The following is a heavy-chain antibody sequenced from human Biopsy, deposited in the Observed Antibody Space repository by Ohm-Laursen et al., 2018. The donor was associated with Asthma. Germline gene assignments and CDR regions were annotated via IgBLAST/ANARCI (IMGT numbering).Heavy chain of an antibody. Sequence: GSLRLSCAASGFTFGDYWMSWVRQVPGKGLEWVANIKQDGSEKNHVDSLKGRFTISRDNAKNSLYLQMNSLRAEDTAVYYCARTFHFWSPYHAEHYQLWGQGTLVTVSS. CDR1: GFTFGDYW. CDR2: IKQDGSEK. J-gene: IGHJ1*01. V-gene: IGHV3-7*01. CDR3: ARTFHFWSPYHAEHYQL. D-gene: IGHD3-3*02.